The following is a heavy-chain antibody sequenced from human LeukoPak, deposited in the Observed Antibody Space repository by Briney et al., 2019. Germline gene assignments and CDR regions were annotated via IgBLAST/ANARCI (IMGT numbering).Heavy chain of an antibody. J-gene: IGHJ4*02. Sequence: GGSLRLSCAASGFTFSSYWMSWVRPAPGKGLEWVANIKQDGSEKYYVDSVKGRFTISRDNAKNSLYLQMNSLRAEDTAVYYCARAPYSSSSDYFDYWGQGTLVTVSS. D-gene: IGHD6-6*01. CDR2: IKQDGSEK. CDR1: GFTFSSYW. V-gene: IGHV3-7*01. CDR3: ARAPYSSSSDYFDY.